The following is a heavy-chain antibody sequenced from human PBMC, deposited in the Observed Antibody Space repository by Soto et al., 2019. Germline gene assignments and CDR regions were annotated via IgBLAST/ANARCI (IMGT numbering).Heavy chain of an antibody. Sequence: QVQLQQWGAGPLRPLETLSLTCGVSGGSFSGYYWSWIRQSPGKGLEWIGEITDRGSINYNPSLKRRVSISDATSKNHYSLNLRSVTAAHTAVYYCARESHDSLTAPPWFWYFDLWGRGTRVTVSS. CDR3: ARESHDSLTAPPWFWYFDL. V-gene: IGHV4-34*01. CDR2: ITDRGSI. J-gene: IGHJ2*01. CDR1: GGSFSGYY. D-gene: IGHD3-9*01.